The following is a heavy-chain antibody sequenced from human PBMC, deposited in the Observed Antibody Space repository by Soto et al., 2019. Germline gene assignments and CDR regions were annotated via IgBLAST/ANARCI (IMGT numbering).Heavy chain of an antibody. Sequence: QVQLVESGGGVVQPGRSLRLSCAASGFSFSSYGMHWVRQAPGKGLEWVAVIWSDGSTKDYVDSVKGRFTISRDNSKNTLYLQMNSLIDEDTAVYYCATDRGGAPFDYWGQGTLVTVSS. CDR1: GFSFSSYG. CDR3: ATDRGGAPFDY. V-gene: IGHV3-33*01. D-gene: IGHD3-10*01. CDR2: IWSDGSTK. J-gene: IGHJ4*02.